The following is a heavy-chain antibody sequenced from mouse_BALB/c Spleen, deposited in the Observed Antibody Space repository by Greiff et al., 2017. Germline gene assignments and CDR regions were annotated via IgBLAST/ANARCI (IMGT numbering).Heavy chain of an antibody. Sequence: DAGGGLVQPKGSLKLSCAASGFTFNTYAMNWVRQAPGKGLEWVARIRSKSNNYATYYADSVKDRFTISRDDSQSMLYLQMNNLKTEDTAMYYCVREDYYDYDDYWGQGTLVTVSA. CDR2: IRSKSNNYAT. CDR3: VREDYYDYDDY. D-gene: IGHD2-4*01. V-gene: IGHV10-1*02. CDR1: GFTFNTYA. J-gene: IGHJ3*01.